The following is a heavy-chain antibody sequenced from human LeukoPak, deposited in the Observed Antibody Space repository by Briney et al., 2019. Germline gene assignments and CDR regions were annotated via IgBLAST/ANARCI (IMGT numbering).Heavy chain of an antibody. Sequence: GGSLRLSCAASGFTFADYAMHWVRQAPGKGLKWVSGFSRNSGSIGYADSVKGRFTISRDNAKNSLYLQMNRLRAEDMALYYCAKDIASSTSRNFDYWGQGTLVTVSS. V-gene: IGHV3-9*03. D-gene: IGHD2-2*01. CDR3: AKDIASSTSRNFDY. CDR1: GFTFADYA. J-gene: IGHJ4*02. CDR2: FSRNSGSI.